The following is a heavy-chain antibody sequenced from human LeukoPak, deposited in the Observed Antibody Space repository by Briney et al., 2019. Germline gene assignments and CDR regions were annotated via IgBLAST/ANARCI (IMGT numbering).Heavy chain of an antibody. CDR2: INSDGSWT. CDR3: ARDRTTYYYDSSGRNAFDI. V-gene: IGHV3-74*01. D-gene: IGHD3-22*01. J-gene: IGHJ3*02. Sequence: PGGSLRLSCAASGNYWMHWVRQVPGKGLVWVSHINSDGSWTSYADSVKGRFTISKDNAKNTVYLQMNSLRAEDTAAYYCARDRTTYYYDSSGRNAFDIWGQGTMVTVSS. CDR1: GNYW.